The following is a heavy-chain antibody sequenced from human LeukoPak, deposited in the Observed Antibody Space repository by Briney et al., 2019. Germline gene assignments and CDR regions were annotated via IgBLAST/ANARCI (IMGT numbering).Heavy chain of an antibody. CDR3: ARVVLGSCSGGRCYAGQFFDY. V-gene: IGHV4-31*03. D-gene: IGHD2-15*01. CDR1: GGSLSSGGYY. CDR2: IYYSGST. Sequence: SETLSLTCTVSGGSLSSGGYYWSWIRQPPGKGLEWIGYIYYSGSTYYKRSLKSRVTISLDTSKNQFSLELSSVTAADTAVYYCARVVLGSCSGGRCYAGQFFDYWGQGALVTVSS. J-gene: IGHJ4*02.